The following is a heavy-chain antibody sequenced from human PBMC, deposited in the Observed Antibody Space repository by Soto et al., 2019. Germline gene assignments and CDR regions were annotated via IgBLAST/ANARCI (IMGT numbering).Heavy chain of an antibody. CDR1: GFTFSSYG. D-gene: IGHD3-16*02. CDR2: VSYDGSNK. J-gene: IGHJ3*02. V-gene: IGHV3-30*18. Sequence: VQLVESGGGVVQPGRSLRLSCAASGFTFSSYGMHWVRQAPGKGLEWVAVVSYDGSNKYYADSVKGRFTISRDNSKNTLYLQMNSLRAEDTAVYYCAKADDYIWGSYRYTYGAFDIWGQGTMVTVSS. CDR3: AKADDYIWGSYRYTYGAFDI.